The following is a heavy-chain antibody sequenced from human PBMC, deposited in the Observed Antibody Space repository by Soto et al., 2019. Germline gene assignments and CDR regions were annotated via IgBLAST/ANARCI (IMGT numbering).Heavy chain of an antibody. Sequence: EVQLLESGGGLVQPGGSLRLSCAASGFTFGSYAMIWVRQAPGKGLGWVSTISSSGDSTYYADSVKGRFTVSRDNSMNTVYMQMNSLRAEDTAVYYCAKSDTALSYGFDPWGQGTLVTVSS. V-gene: IGHV3-23*01. D-gene: IGHD5-18*01. J-gene: IGHJ5*02. CDR1: GFTFGSYA. CDR3: AKSDTALSYGFDP. CDR2: ISSSGDST.